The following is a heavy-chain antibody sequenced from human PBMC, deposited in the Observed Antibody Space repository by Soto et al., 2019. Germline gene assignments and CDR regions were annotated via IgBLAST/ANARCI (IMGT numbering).Heavy chain of an antibody. Sequence: EVQWLESGGGSVHPGGSVRLSCAASGFTFSTYAMNWVRQTPGKGLKGVAGFSGTSRSAKYADSVQGRFTISRENSKNTVYLQMNTLRVEDSATYSCHGHSYGSGTYPHYWGQGTRVTVSS. CDR2: FSGTSRSA. J-gene: IGHJ4*02. D-gene: IGHD3-10*01. CDR1: GFTFSTYA. V-gene: IGHV3-23*01. CDR3: HGHSYGSGTYPHY.